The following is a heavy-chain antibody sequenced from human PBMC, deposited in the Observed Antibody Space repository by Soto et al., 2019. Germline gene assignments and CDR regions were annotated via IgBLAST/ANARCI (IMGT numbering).Heavy chain of an antibody. Sequence: QLQLQESGPGLVKPSGTLSLTCTVSGGSISSRSYYWGWVRQPPGKGLEWIGSIYSSGNTYYNPSLQSRFTISVDTSNNQFSLKLTSVTAADTAVYFCARRDLRFLEWLTFDCWGQGTLVTVSS. D-gene: IGHD3-3*01. V-gene: IGHV4-39*01. CDR3: ARRDLRFLEWLTFDC. CDR1: GGSISSRSYY. J-gene: IGHJ4*02. CDR2: IYSSGNT.